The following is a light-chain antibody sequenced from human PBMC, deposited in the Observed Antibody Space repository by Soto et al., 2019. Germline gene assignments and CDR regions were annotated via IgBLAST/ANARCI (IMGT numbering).Light chain of an antibody. V-gene: IGKV3-11*01. Sequence: EVVMTQSPATLSLSTGERATLSCRASQSVSSYLAWYQQKPGQAPRLLIYDASNRATGIPARFSGSGSGTDFTLTISRLEPEDFAVYYCQQYGSSGTFGQGTKV. CDR1: QSVSSY. CDR2: DAS. CDR3: QQYGSSGT. J-gene: IGKJ1*01.